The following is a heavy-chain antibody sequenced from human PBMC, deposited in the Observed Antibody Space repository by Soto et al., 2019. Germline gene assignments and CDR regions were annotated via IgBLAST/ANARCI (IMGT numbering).Heavy chain of an antibody. CDR1: GFTFSSYW. V-gene: IGHV3-7*01. CDR3: ARGGVWYYDFWSGLTDAFDI. CDR2: IKQDGSEK. J-gene: IGHJ3*02. D-gene: IGHD3-3*01. Sequence: GGSLRLSCAASGFTFSSYWMSWVRQAPGKGLEWVANIKQDGSEKYYVDSVKGRFTISRDNAKNSLYLKMNSLRAEDTALYYCARGGVWYYDFWSGLTDAFDIWGQGTMVTVSS.